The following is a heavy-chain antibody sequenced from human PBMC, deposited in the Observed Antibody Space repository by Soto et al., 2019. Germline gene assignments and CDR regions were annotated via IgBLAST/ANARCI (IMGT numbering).Heavy chain of an antibody. D-gene: IGHD3-22*01. CDR2: INGDGSFT. CDR1: AFTFKNHW. Sequence: GGSLRLSCAASAFTFKNHWLHWVRQVPGKGPVWVSRINGDGSFTSYADAVKGRFTISRDNAKNTLSLQMNSLRAEDTAVYYCAREIYDDYDSSGFDYWGQGTLVTVSS. CDR3: AREIYDDYDSSGFDY. V-gene: IGHV3-74*01. J-gene: IGHJ4*02.